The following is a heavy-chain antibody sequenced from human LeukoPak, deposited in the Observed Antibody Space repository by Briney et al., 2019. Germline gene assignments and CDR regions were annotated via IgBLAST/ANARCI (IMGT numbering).Heavy chain of an antibody. D-gene: IGHD6-19*01. V-gene: IGHV4-34*01. CDR3: ARVSVAGPFDY. CDR2: ISHSGST. CDR1: GGSFSGYY. Sequence: PSETLSLTCAVYGGSFSGYYWSWIRQPPGKGLEWIGEISHSGSTNYNPSLKSRVTISVDTSKNQFSLKLSSVTAADTAVYYCARVSVAGPFDYWGQGTLVTVSS. J-gene: IGHJ4*02.